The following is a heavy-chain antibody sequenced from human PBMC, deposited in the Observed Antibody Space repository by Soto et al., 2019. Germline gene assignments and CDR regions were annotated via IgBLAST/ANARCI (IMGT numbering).Heavy chain of an antibody. Sequence: ASSKVSCKISGRNLPELSIHWVRQAPWKGIEWLGGFEPEGGEAIYAQKWHGRVTVTEDTVTGTAYMELRGLRSDDTFVHYCATPPTLRLAMITNINYDFWRQGTPVTVSS. CDR3: ATPPTLRLAMITNINYDF. V-gene: IGHV1-24*01. CDR2: FEPEGGEA. D-gene: IGHD3-22*01. CDR1: GRNLPELS. J-gene: IGHJ4*02.